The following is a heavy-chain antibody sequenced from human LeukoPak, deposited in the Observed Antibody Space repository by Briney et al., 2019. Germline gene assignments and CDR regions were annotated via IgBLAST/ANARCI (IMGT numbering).Heavy chain of an antibody. CDR2: IYPGDSDT. CDR3: ARHSGSYLTPFDY. V-gene: IGHV5-51*01. CDR1: GYSFTSYW. J-gene: IGHJ4*02. Sequence: GESLKISCKGSGYSFTSYWIGWVRQLPGKGLEWMGIIYPGDSDTRYRPSFRGLVTISADKSISTAYLQWSSLKASDSAMYYCARHSGSYLTPFDYWGQGALVTVSS. D-gene: IGHD1-26*01.